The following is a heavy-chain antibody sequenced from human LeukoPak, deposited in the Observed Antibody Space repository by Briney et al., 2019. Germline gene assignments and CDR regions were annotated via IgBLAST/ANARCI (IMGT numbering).Heavy chain of an antibody. CDR1: GFTFSSYE. D-gene: IGHD3-10*02. Sequence: GGSLRLSCAASGFTFSSYEMNWVRQAPGKGLEWGSYISSSGSTIYYADSVKGRFTISRDNAKNSLYLQMNSLRAEDTAVYYCAELGITMIGGVWGKGTTVTISS. CDR2: ISSSGSTI. J-gene: IGHJ6*04. CDR3: AELGITMIGGV. V-gene: IGHV3-48*03.